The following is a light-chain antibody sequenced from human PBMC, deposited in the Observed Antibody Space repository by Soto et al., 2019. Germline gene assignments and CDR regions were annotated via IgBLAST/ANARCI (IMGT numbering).Light chain of an antibody. CDR2: ATS. Sequence: PGERATLSCRASQSVGSSYLAWYQQKPGQAPRLLIYATSSRATGIPDRFSGSGSGTDFTLTISRLEPEDFAVYYCQQYQTLGHGTKVDLK. J-gene: IGKJ3*01. V-gene: IGKV3-20*01. CDR1: QSVGSSY. CDR3: QQYQT.